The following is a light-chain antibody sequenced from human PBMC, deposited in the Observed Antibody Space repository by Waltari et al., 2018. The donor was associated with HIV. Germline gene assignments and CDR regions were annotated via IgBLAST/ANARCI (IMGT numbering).Light chain of an antibody. V-gene: IGLV2-14*03. CDR2: DVS. Sequence: QSAMTQPASVSGSPGQSITISCTGTSSDVGGYNYVSWYQQHPGKAPNLMIYDVSNWPSGVSNRFSGSKSGNTASLTISGLQAEDDADYYCSSYTSSSTPCVFGTGTKVTVL. CDR3: SSYTSSSTPCV. J-gene: IGLJ1*01. CDR1: SSDVGGYNY.